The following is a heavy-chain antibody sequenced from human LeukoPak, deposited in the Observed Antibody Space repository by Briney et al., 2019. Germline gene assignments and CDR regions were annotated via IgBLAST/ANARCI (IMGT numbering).Heavy chain of an antibody. V-gene: IGHV1-2*02. CDR2: IDPNSGGT. Sequence: GASVKVSCKASGYTFTGYYMHWVRQAPGQGLEWMGWIDPNSGGTSYAQKFQGRITMSRDTSISTAYMEVSRLRSDDTAVYYCARVLYSGSYVFDYWGQGTLVPVSS. J-gene: IGHJ4*02. CDR3: ARVLYSGSYVFDY. CDR1: GYTFTGYY. D-gene: IGHD1-26*01.